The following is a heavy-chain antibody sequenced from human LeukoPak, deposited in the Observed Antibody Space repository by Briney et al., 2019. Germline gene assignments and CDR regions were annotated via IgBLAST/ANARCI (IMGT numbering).Heavy chain of an antibody. J-gene: IGHJ3*02. CDR1: GFTFSSHS. V-gene: IGHV3-21*01. CDR2: ISSSSSYI. CDR3: ARDSLYCSSTSCYSDAFDI. D-gene: IGHD2-2*02. Sequence: GGSLRLSCAASGFTFSSHSMNWVRQAPGKGLEWVSSISSSSSYIYYADSVKGRFTISRDNAKNSLYLQMNSLRAEDTAVYYCARDSLYCSSTSCYSDAFDIWGQGTMVTVSS.